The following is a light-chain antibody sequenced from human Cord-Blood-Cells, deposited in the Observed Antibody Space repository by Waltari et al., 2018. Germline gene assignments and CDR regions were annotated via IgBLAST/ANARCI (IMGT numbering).Light chain of an antibody. J-gene: IGLJ3*02. CDR2: EVS. CDR1: SSDVGGYNY. Sequence: QSALTQPASVSGSPGQSITISCTGTSSDVGGYNYVSWYQQHPGKAPKLMIYEVSNRPSGVSNRFSGSNSGNMASLTISGLQAEDEADYYCSSYTSSSTRVFGGGTKLTVL. CDR3: SSYTSSSTRV. V-gene: IGLV2-14*01.